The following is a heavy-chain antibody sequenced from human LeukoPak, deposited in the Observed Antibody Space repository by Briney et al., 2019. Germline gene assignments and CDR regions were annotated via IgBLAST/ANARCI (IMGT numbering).Heavy chain of an antibody. Sequence: GGSLRLSCAASGFTFSIYAMNWVRQAPGKGLEWVSYITSTSSTIYYADSVKGRFTISRDNAKNSLHPQMNSLRDEDTAVYYCARDGLDAFDMWGQGTMVTVSS. D-gene: IGHD3/OR15-3a*01. CDR2: ITSTSSTI. J-gene: IGHJ3*02. CDR1: GFTFSIYA. CDR3: ARDGLDAFDM. V-gene: IGHV3-48*02.